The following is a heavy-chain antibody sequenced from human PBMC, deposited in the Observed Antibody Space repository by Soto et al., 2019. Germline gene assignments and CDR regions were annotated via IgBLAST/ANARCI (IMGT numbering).Heavy chain of an antibody. CDR2: IYYSGST. J-gene: IGHJ3*02. Sequence: PSEPLSLPCTVSGGSIRSSSYYWGWIRQSPGKGLEWIGSIYYSGSTDYNPSLKSRVTISVDTSKNQFSLKLNSVSAADTAVFYCARLDRITMTVVGGTDAFDIWGQGTMVTVS. V-gene: IGHV4-39*01. CDR3: ARLDRITMTVVGGTDAFDI. CDR1: GGSIRSSSYY. D-gene: IGHD3-22*01.